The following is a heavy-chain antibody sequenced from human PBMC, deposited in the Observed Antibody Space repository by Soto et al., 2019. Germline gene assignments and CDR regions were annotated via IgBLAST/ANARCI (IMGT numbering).Heavy chain of an antibody. V-gene: IGHV3-53*01. J-gene: IGHJ4*02. Sequence: EVQLVESGGGLIQPGGSLRLSCAASGFTVFNPYMSWVRQAPGKGLECVSVIYRGGSTYYADSVKGRFTISRDSSKNTVYVQMNSLRAEDTAVYYCARGFQSSFGYWGQGTLVTVSS. CDR1: GFTVFNPY. D-gene: IGHD2-21*01. CDR2: IYRGGST. CDR3: ARGFQSSFGY.